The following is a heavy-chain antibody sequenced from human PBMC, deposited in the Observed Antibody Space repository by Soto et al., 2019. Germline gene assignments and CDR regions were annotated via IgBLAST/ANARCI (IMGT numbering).Heavy chain of an antibody. D-gene: IGHD3-10*01. CDR3: ASGVDYYYGMDV. CDR2: ISYDGSNK. CDR1: GFTFSSYA. Sequence: QVQLVESGGGVVQPGRSLRLSCAASGFTFSSYAMHWVRQAPGKGLEWVAVISYDGSNKYYADSVKGRFTISRDNSKNTLYLQMNSLRAEDTAVYYFASGVDYYYGMDVWGQGTTVTVSS. V-gene: IGHV3-30-3*01. J-gene: IGHJ6*02.